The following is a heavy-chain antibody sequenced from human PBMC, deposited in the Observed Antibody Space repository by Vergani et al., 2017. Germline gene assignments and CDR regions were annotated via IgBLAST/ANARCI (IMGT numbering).Heavy chain of an antibody. J-gene: IGHJ6*03. V-gene: IGHV3-33*01. CDR2: IWYDGSNK. Sequence: QVQLVESGGGVVQPGRSLRLSCAASGFTFSSYGMHWVRQAPGKGLEWGAVIWYDGSNKYYADSVKGRFTISRDNSKNTLYLQMNSLRAEDTAVYYCARVHPMDVWGKGTTVTVSS. CDR1: GFTFSSYG. CDR3: ARVHPMDV.